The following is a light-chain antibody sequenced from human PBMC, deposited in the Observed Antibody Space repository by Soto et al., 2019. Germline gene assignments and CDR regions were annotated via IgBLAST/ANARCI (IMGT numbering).Light chain of an antibody. J-gene: IGKJ4*01. CDR1: QSVNSN. CDR3: QQYNNWPLT. V-gene: IGKV3-15*01. Sequence: EIAMTQSPATLSVSPGERATLSCRASQSVNSNLAWYQQKPGQAPRLLINGASTRATGIPARFSGSGSGTEFTITISSLQSEDFAVYYCQQYNNWPLTFGGGTKVEIK. CDR2: GAS.